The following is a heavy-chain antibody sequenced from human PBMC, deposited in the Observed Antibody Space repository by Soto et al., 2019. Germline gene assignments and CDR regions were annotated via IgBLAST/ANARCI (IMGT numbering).Heavy chain of an antibody. CDR3: AVYYYDSSGYYHFEY. CDR1: GGSISSGDYY. Sequence: SETLSLTCTVSGGSISSGDYYWSWIRQPPGKGLEWIGYIYYSGSTYYNPSLKSRVTISVDTSKNQFSLKLSSVTAADTAVYYCAVYYYDSSGYYHFEYWGQGTLVTVSS. J-gene: IGHJ4*02. D-gene: IGHD3-22*01. CDR2: IYYSGST. V-gene: IGHV4-30-4*01.